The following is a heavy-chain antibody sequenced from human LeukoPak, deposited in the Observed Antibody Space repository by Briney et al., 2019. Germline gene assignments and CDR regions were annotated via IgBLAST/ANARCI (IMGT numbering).Heavy chain of an antibody. V-gene: IGHV4-59*01. J-gene: IGHJ4*02. CDR1: GGSISSYY. Sequence: SETLSLTCTVSGGSISSYYWSWIRQPPGKGLEWIGYIYYSGSTNYNPSLKSRVTISVDTSKNQSSLKLSSVTAADTAVYYCARLRYDSSGYYHSVFDYWGQGTLVTVSS. CDR2: IYYSGST. CDR3: ARLRYDSSGYYHSVFDY. D-gene: IGHD3-22*01.